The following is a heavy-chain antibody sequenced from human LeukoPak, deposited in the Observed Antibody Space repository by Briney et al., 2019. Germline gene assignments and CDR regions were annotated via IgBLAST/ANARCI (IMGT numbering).Heavy chain of an antibody. CDR3: ARDLGGNRVCFDY. CDR1: GYTFTSYA. Sequence: VASVKVSCKASGYTFTSYAMHWVRQAPGQRLEWMGWSNAGNGNTKYSQEFQGRVTITRDTSASTAYMELSSLRSEDTAVYYCARDLGGNRVCFDYWGQGTLVTVSS. J-gene: IGHJ4*02. V-gene: IGHV1-3*02. CDR2: SNAGNGNT. D-gene: IGHD4-23*01.